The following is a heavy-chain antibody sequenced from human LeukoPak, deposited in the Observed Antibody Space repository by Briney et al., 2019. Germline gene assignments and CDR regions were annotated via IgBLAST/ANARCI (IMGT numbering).Heavy chain of an antibody. CDR1: GGSFSGYY. Sequence: SETLSLTCAVYGGSFSGYYWSWIRQPPGKGVEWIGEINHSGSTNYNPSLKSRVTISVDTSKNQFSLKLSSATAADTAVYYCARRYCSGGSCYSSLDYWGQGSLVTVSS. CDR3: ARRYCSGGSCYSSLDY. J-gene: IGHJ4*02. V-gene: IGHV4-34*01. D-gene: IGHD2-15*01. CDR2: INHSGST.